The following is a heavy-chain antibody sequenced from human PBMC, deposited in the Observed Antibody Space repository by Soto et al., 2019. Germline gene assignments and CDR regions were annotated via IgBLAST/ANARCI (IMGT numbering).Heavy chain of an antibody. V-gene: IGHV2-5*02. D-gene: IGHD2-15*01. J-gene: IGHJ1*01. CDR2: VYWDDDK. CDR1: GFSLSTSGVG. Sequence: QITLKESGPTLVKPTQTLTLTCTFSGFSLSTSGVGVGWIRQPPGKALEWLALVYWDDDKRYSPSLKSRLTITKDTSKNQVVLTMTNIDPVDTATYYCAHRREVSGGETKVPGYFRHWGQGTLVTVSS. CDR3: AHRREVSGGETKVPGYFRH.